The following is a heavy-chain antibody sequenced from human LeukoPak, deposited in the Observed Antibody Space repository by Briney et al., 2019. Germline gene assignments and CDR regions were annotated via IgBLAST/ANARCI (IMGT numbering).Heavy chain of an antibody. J-gene: IGHJ5*02. CDR2: INHSGST. CDR1: GYSISSGYY. Sequence: SETLSLTCTVSGYSISSGYYWSWIRQPPGKGLEWIGEINHSGSTNYNPSLKSRVTISVDTSKNQFSLKLSSVTAADTAVYYCARGIRYFDWLYNWGQGTLVTVSS. CDR3: ARGIRYFDWLYN. D-gene: IGHD3-9*01. V-gene: IGHV4-38-2*02.